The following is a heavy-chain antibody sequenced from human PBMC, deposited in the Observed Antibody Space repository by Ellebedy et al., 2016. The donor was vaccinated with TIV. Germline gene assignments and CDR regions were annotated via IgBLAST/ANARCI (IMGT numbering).Heavy chain of an antibody. CDR2: IRSEAYSGTT. V-gene: IGHV3-49*03. J-gene: IGHJ5*02. Sequence: GGSLRLXCTASGFNFADHAMSWFRQAPGKGLEWVSFIRSEAYSGTTEYAASVKGRFTISRDDSRNIAYLQMNSLKIDDTAVYYCGKPLSTRGSYNGPWGQGTLVTVSS. CDR3: GKPLSTRGSYNGP. D-gene: IGHD5-24*01. CDR1: GFNFADHA.